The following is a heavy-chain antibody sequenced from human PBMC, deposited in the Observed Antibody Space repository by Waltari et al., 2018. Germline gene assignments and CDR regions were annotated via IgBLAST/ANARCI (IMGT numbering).Heavy chain of an antibody. V-gene: IGHV3-7*01. J-gene: IGHJ4*02. CDR3: VRNRGWQQFDF. CDR2: IKEDGGRK. Sequence: VQPGGSLRLSCAASGFTLSHYWMGWVRQAPGKGLEWVAGIKEDGGRKDYVDSVKGRFTISRDNAKSTLYLQMNSLRAEDTAVFYCVRNRGWQQFDFWGQGTLVTVSS. CDR1: GFTLSHYW. D-gene: IGHD2-15*01.